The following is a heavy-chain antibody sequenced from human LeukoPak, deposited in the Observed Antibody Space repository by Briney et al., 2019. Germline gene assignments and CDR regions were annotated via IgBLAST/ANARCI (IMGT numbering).Heavy chain of an antibody. D-gene: IGHD3-10*01. J-gene: IGHJ6*02. CDR2: ISYDGSNK. CDR1: GFTFSSYA. V-gene: IGHV3-30*04. Sequence: GGSLRLSCAASGFTFSSYAMHWVRQAPGKGLEWVAVISYDGSNKYYADSVKGRFTISRDNSKNTLYLQMNSLRAEDTAVYYCAKDRANYYLSYYYYGMDVWGQGTTVTVSS. CDR3: AKDRANYYLSYYYYGMDV.